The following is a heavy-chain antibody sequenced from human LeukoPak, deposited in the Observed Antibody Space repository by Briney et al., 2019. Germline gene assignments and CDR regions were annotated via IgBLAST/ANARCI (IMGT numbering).Heavy chain of an antibody. CDR2: ISWNSGSI. J-gene: IGHJ3*02. CDR3: AKGQQLVLFGAFDI. CDR1: GFTFDDYA. Sequence: PGGSLRLSCAASGFTFDDYAMHWVRQAPGKGLEWVSGISWNSGSIGYANSVKGRFTISRDNAKNSLYLQMNSLRAEGMALYYCAKGQQLVLFGAFDIWGQGTMVTVSS. D-gene: IGHD6-13*01. V-gene: IGHV3-9*03.